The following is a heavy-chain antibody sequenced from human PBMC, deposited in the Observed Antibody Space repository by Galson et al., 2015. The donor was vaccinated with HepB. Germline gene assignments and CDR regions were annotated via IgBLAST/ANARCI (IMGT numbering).Heavy chain of an antibody. D-gene: IGHD2-2*01. J-gene: IGHJ4*02. CDR2: FYYTGNT. V-gene: IGHV4-39*01. CDR3: ARHESESKTYAADN. CDR1: GGSISSSSYY. Sequence: LTCTVSGGSISSSSYYWGWLRQPPGKGLEWIGSFYYTGNTHYNPSLKSRVTISGDTSKNQFSLKLNSVTAADTAVYYCARHESESKTYAADNWGQGTLVAVSS.